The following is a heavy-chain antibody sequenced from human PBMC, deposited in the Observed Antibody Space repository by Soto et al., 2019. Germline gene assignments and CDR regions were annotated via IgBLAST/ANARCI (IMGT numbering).Heavy chain of an antibody. CDR2: INHSGST. V-gene: IGHV4-34*01. J-gene: IGHJ6*02. Sequence: SETLSLTCSVSGGPISGYYWSWIRQPPGKGLEWIGEINHSGSTNYNPSLKSRVTISVDTSKNQFSLKLSSVTAADTAVYYCGRAHRDLQQLVHYYYIMDVWGQGTTVTVSS. CDR3: GRAHRDLQQLVHYYYIMDV. CDR1: GGPISGYY. D-gene: IGHD6-13*01.